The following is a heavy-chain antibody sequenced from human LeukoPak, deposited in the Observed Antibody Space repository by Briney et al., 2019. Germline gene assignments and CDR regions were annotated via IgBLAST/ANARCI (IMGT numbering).Heavy chain of an antibody. D-gene: IGHD4-17*01. V-gene: IGHV3-73*01. CDR1: GFSFSGSA. CDR2: IRSKRTSYAT. J-gene: IGHJ3*02. CDR3: TRRNDYGDYGDAFDI. Sequence: GGSLRLSCAASGFSFSGSAMHWVRQASGKGLEWVGRIRSKRTSYATEYDPSVKGRFTISRDDSKNTAYLQMNSLKTEDTAVYYCTRRNDYGDYGDAFDIWGQGTMVTVSS.